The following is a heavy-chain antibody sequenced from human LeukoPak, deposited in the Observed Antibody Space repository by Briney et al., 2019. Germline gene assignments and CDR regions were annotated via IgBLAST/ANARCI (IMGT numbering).Heavy chain of an antibody. J-gene: IGHJ3*02. V-gene: IGHV1-18*01. CDR3: ARLSGYYINDAFDI. CDR1: GYTFTSYG. D-gene: IGHD3-3*01. Sequence: ASVKVSCKASGYTFTSYGISWVRQAPGQGLEWMGWISAYNGNTNYAQKLQGRVTMTTDTSTSTAYTELRSLRSDDTAVYYCARLSGYYINDAFDIWGQGTMVTVSS. CDR2: ISAYNGNT.